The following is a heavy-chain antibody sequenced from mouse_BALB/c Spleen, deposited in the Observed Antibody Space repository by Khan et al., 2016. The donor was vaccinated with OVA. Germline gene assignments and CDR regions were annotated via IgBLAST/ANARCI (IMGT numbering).Heavy chain of an antibody. CDR1: GYTFTSNT. J-gene: IGHJ4*01. D-gene: IGHD1-2*01. V-gene: IGHV1-4*01. CDR2: INPRSGYT. CDR3: ATRTTAYAMDY. Sequence: QVQLQQSGAEPARPGASVKMSCTASGYTFTSNTMHWIKQRPGQGLEWIGYINPRSGYTNYNQKFNDKATLTADKSSSTAYMQLSSLTSEDSALXYCATRTTAYAMDYWGQGTSVTVSS.